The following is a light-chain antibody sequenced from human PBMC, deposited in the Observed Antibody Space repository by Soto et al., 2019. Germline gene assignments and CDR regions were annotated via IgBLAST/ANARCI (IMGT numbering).Light chain of an antibody. CDR3: QQYGSSQT. Sequence: EIVLTQSPGTLPLSPGERATLSCRASQSVSSSYLAWYQQKPGQAPRLLIYGASSRATGIPDRFSGSGSGTDFTLTISRLEPEDFAVYYCQQYGSSQTFGQGTKVEIK. V-gene: IGKV3-20*01. CDR1: QSVSSSY. CDR2: GAS. J-gene: IGKJ1*01.